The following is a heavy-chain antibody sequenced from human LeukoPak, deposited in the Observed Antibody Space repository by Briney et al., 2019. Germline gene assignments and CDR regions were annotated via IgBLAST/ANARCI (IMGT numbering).Heavy chain of an antibody. CDR3: AKVGLTVTTILDYFDY. V-gene: IGHV3-21*01. J-gene: IGHJ4*02. Sequence: PGGSLRLSCAASGFTFSSYSMNWVRQAPGKGLEWVSFISSSSSYIYYADSVKGRFTISRDNAKNSLYLQMNSLRADDTAVYYCAKVGLTVTTILDYFDYWGQGTLVTVSS. CDR2: ISSSSSYI. CDR1: GFTFSSYS. D-gene: IGHD4-11*01.